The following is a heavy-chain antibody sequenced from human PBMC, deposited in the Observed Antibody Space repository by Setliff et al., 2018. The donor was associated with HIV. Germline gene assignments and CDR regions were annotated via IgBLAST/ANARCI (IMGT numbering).Heavy chain of an antibody. V-gene: IGHV4-31*03. CDR2: MYDSGTT. J-gene: IGHJ3*01. Sequence: SETLSLTCTVSGGSISSGIYWWSWIRQHPGKGLEWIGNMYDSGTTYYNPSLTSRVTLSVDTSQNQFSLELSSVTAADTAVYYCAREWLQHTGDDAFDVWGQGTMVTVSS. CDR1: GGSISSGIYW. CDR3: AREWLQHTGDDAFDV. D-gene: IGHD5-12*01.